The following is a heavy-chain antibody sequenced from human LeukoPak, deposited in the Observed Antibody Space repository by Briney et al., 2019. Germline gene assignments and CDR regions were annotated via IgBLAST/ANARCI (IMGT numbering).Heavy chain of an antibody. V-gene: IGHV3-7*01. J-gene: IGHJ3*02. CDR3: ARDLYLASDAFDI. CDR1: GFTFSSYA. CDR2: IKQDGSEK. Sequence: GGSLRLSCAASGFTFSSYAMSWVRQAPGKGLEWVANIKQDGSEKYYVDSVKGRFTISRDNAKNSLYLQMNSLRAEDTAVYYCARDLYLASDAFDIWGQGTMVTVSS. D-gene: IGHD2-8*01.